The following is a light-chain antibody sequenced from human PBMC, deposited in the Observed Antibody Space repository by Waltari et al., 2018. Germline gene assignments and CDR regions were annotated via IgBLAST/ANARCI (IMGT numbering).Light chain of an antibody. V-gene: IGLV1-51*01. Sequence: QSVLTQPPSVSAAPGQKVTISCSGSSSNIGNNYNYVSWHQQHPGTAPKLLIVGNDRRPSGIPYRCSGSKAGPAATLGITGHQTGDEADYYCGTWDISLSAVVFGGGTKLTVL. CDR2: GND. CDR1: SSNIGNNYNY. J-gene: IGLJ3*02. CDR3: GTWDISLSAVV.